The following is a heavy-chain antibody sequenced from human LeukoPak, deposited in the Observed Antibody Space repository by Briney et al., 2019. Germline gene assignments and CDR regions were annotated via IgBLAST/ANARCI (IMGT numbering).Heavy chain of an antibody. CDR1: EFTLSTYW. D-gene: IGHD3-16*01. CDR2: IKQDGSET. CDR3: ARSRGLDY. Sequence: GGSLRLSCAASEFTLSTYWMTWVRQVPGKGLEWVANIKQDGSETYYVDSVKGRFTISRDNAKNSLYLQMNTLRDEDTAVYYCARSRGLDYWGQGTLVTVSS. J-gene: IGHJ4*02. V-gene: IGHV3-7*04.